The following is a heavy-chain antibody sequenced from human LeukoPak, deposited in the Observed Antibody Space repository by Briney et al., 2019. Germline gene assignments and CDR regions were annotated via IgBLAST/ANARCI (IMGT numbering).Heavy chain of an antibody. CDR3: ARTYYYDSFCFSN. J-gene: IGHJ4*02. V-gene: IGHV1-69*13. CDR1: GGTFSSYA. CDR2: IIPIFGTA. D-gene: IGHD3-22*01. Sequence: SVKVSCKASGGTFSSYAISWVRQAPGQGLEWMGGIIPIFGTANYAQRFQGRVTITADESTSTAYMELSSLRSEDTAVYYCARTYYYDSFCFSNWGQGTLVTVSS.